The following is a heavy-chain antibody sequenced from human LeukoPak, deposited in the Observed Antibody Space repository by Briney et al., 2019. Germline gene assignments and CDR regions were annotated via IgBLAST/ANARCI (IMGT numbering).Heavy chain of an antibody. V-gene: IGHV1-69*06. Sequence: GASVKVSCKASGGTFSSYAISWVRQAPGQGLEWMGGIIPIFGTANYAQKFQGRVTITADKSTSTAYMELSSLRSEDTAVYYCARETTYYYGSGSWYYFDYWGQGTLVTVSS. CDR1: GGTFSSYA. CDR3: ARETTYYYGSGSWYYFDY. J-gene: IGHJ4*02. CDR2: IIPIFGTA. D-gene: IGHD3-10*01.